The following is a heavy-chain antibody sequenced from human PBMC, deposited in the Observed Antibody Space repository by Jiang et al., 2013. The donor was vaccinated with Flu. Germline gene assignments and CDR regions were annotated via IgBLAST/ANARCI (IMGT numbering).Heavy chain of an antibody. Sequence: GLVKPSETLSLTCTVSGGSISSYYWSWIRQPPGKGLEWIGYIYYSGSTNYNPSLKSRVTISVDTSKNQFSLKLSSVTAADTAVYYCARSSHGGAFDIWGQGTMVTVSS. CDR2: IYYSGST. CDR3: ARSSHGGAFDI. CDR1: GGSISSYY. D-gene: IGHD2-15*01. V-gene: IGHV4-59*08. J-gene: IGHJ3*02.